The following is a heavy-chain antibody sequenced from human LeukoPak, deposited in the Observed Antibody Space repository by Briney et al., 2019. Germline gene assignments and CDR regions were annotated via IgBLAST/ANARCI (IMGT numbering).Heavy chain of an antibody. CDR1: KFAFSSYA. V-gene: IGHV3-30*18. Sequence: GGSLRLSCAASKFAFSSYAMHWVRQTPGKGLEWVALISSDGTNKYYADSVKGRFTISRDNSKNTLYLQMNRLSAEDTAVYYCAKDGLNYFDYWGQGTLVTVS. CDR3: AKDGLNYFDY. J-gene: IGHJ4*02. CDR2: ISSDGTNK.